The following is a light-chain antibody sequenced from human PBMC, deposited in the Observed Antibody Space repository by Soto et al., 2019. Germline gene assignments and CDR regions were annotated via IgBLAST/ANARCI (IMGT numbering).Light chain of an antibody. J-gene: IGLJ3*02. Sequence: QSVLTQPASMSGSPGQSITISCTGSSSDVGVYKYVSWYQQHPGKAPRLMIYEVSNRPSGVSNRFSGSKSGNTASLTISGLQAEDEADYYCSSYASSSSLVFGGGTKVTVL. CDR3: SSYASSSSLV. CDR1: SSDVGVYKY. V-gene: IGLV2-14*01. CDR2: EVS.